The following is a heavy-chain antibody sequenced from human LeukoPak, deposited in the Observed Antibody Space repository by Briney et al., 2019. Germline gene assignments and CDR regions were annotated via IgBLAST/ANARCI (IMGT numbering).Heavy chain of an antibody. CDR3: AREDDILTGPDY. J-gene: IGHJ4*02. Sequence: SETLSLTCTVSGYSISSGYYWGWIRQPPGKGLEWIGSIYHSGSTCYNPSLKSRVTISVDTSKNQFSLKLSSVTAADTAVYYCAREDDILTGPDYWGQGTLVTVSS. D-gene: IGHD3-9*01. V-gene: IGHV4-38-2*02. CDR1: GYSISSGYY. CDR2: IYHSGST.